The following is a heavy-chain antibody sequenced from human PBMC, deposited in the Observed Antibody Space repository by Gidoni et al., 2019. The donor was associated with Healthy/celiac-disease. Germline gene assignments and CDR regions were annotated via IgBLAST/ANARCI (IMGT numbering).Heavy chain of an antibody. CDR3: ARAEVRYFDWFHYGMDV. CDR2: IYYSGST. J-gene: IGHJ6*02. CDR1: GGSISSYY. D-gene: IGHD3-9*01. V-gene: IGHV4-59*01. Sequence: QVQLQESGPGLVKPSETLSLTCTVSGGSISSYYWSWIRQPPGKGLEWIGYIYYSGSTNYNPSLKSRVTISVDTSKNQFSLKLSSVTAADTAVYYCARAEVRYFDWFHYGMDVWGQGTTVTVSS.